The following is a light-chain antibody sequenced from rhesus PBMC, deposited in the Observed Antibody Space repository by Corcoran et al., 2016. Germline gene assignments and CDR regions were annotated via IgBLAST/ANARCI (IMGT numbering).Light chain of an antibody. V-gene: IGKV1-25*01. Sequence: DIQMTQSPSSLSASVGDRVTITCQASQVISNNLAWYQQKPGKAPKLLIYKASTLKSGVPSRFSGNGSGTDCTLTIISLQPEDFASYYCQHGYGNPWTFGQGTKVEIK. CDR2: KAS. CDR1: QVISNN. CDR3: QHGYGNPWT. J-gene: IGKJ1*01.